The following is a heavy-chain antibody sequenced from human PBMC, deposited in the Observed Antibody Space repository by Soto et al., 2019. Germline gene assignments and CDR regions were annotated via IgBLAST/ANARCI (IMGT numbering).Heavy chain of an antibody. J-gene: IGHJ4*02. CDR1: GGSFSGYY. CDR2: INHSGST. CDR3: ARDMGELSLVGSFDY. D-gene: IGHD3-16*02. Sequence: QVQLQQWGAGLLKPSETLSLTCAVYGGSFSGYYWSWIRQPPGKGLEWFGEINHSGSTNYNPSLKSRVTISVDTSKNQFSLKLSSVTAADTAVYYCARDMGELSLVGSFDYWGQGTLVTVSS. V-gene: IGHV4-34*01.